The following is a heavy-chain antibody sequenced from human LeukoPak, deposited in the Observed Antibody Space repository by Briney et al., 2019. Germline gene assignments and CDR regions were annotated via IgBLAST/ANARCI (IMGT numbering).Heavy chain of an antibody. J-gene: IGHJ1*01. CDR1: GYTSTSHY. Sequence: SVKVSCKASGYTSTSHYMQWVRQAPGQGLEWIGIIHPSSGSTTYAQKFQGRVTLTRDSSTSTVYIELSSLKSEDTAIYYCARDRSGYFQNWGQGTLVTVSS. V-gene: IGHV1-46*01. CDR2: IHPSSGST. D-gene: IGHD3-3*01. CDR3: ARDRSGYFQN.